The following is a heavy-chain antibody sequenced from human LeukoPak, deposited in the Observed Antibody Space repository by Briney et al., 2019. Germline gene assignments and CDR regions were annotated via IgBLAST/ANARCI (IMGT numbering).Heavy chain of an antibody. CDR2: ISGSGGST. CDR3: AKDQWYNCGQGAFDI. D-gene: IGHD1-1*01. Sequence: GGSLRLSCAASGFTFSSYAMSWVRQAPGKGLEWVSAISGSGGSTYFADSVKGRFTISRDNSKNTLYLQMNSLRAEDTAVYYCAKDQWYNCGQGAFDIWGQGTLVTVSS. J-gene: IGHJ3*02. V-gene: IGHV3-23*01. CDR1: GFTFSSYA.